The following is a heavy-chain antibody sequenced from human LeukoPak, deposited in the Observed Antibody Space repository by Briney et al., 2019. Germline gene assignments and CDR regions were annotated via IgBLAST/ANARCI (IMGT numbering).Heavy chain of an antibody. CDR3: ARGGYSRDY. Sequence: PGRSLRLSCAASGFTFSSYGMHWVRQAPGKGLEWVANIKQDGSEKYYVDSVKGRFTISRDNAKNSLYLQMNSLRAEDTAIYYCARGGYSRDYWGQGTLVTVSS. J-gene: IGHJ4*02. V-gene: IGHV3-7*03. D-gene: IGHD6-13*01. CDR1: GFTFSSYG. CDR2: IKQDGSEK.